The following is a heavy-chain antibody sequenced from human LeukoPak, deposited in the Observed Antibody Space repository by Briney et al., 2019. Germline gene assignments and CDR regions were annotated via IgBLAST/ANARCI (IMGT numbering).Heavy chain of an antibody. CDR1: GFTFSSYA. V-gene: IGHV3-23*01. D-gene: IGHD3-16*01. CDR3: SKDRDDSLWGSYLGAFDI. J-gene: IGHJ3*02. CDR2: ISGAGTST. Sequence: PGGSLRLSCAGSGFTFSSYAMSWVRQAPGRGLEWVSLISGAGTSTYYADSVRGGLTISRDNFKNTLYVQVNNLGAGGSAGYYCSKDRDDSLWGSYLGAFDIWGQGTMVTVSS.